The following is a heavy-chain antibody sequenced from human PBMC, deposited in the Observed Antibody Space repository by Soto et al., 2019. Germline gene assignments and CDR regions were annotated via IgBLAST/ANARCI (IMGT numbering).Heavy chain of an antibody. CDR3: ARSRVSTSRLDDPFDL. D-gene: IGHD5-12*01. V-gene: IGHV5-51*01. J-gene: IGHJ3*01. CDR1: GYSFTTYL. CDR2: IYRFXSDS. Sequence: GESLKISCKGSGYSFTTYLLDWVRQIPGKGLECMGIIYRFXSDSRYSQAFQRQVTISADKSINTAYLKWTSLDASDTAIYYCARSRVSTSRLDDPFDLWGQGRRVTVSS.